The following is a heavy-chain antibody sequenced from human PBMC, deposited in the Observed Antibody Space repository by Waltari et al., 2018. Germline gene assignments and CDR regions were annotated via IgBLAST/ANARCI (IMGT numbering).Heavy chain of an antibody. Sequence: QVQLVESGGGVVQPGRCLRPSCAASGFDFRGYVMHWVRQAPGKGLGVVAVIWYDGRYEYYAASVKGRFTISRDNSKDTLYLQMNSLRAEDTAVYYCARDFASTYFFDYWGQGTLVTVSS. CDR1: GFDFRGYV. V-gene: IGHV3-33*01. CDR2: IWYDGRYE. J-gene: IGHJ4*02. CDR3: ARDFASTYFFDY.